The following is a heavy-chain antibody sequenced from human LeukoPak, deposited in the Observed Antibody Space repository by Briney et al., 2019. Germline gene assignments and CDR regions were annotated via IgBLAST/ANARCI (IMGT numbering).Heavy chain of an antibody. J-gene: IGHJ6*03. D-gene: IGHD3-3*01. CDR3: ARGRITIFGVVMRHYYYYYMDV. V-gene: IGHV4-4*07. CDR1: GGSISSYY. Sequence: PSETLSLTCTVSGGSISSYYWSWIRQPAGKGLEWIGRIYTSGSTNYNPSLKSRVTISVDTSKNQFSLKLSSVTAADTAVYYCARGRITIFGVVMRHYYYYYMDVWGKGTTVTVSS. CDR2: IYTSGST.